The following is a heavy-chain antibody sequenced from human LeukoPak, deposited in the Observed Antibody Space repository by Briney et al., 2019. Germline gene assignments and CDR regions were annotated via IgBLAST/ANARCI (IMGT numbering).Heavy chain of an antibody. V-gene: IGHV4-30-2*01. D-gene: IGHD6-13*01. CDR1: GGSISSGGYY. CDR3: ARPHSSSWYEDAFDI. Sequence: PSQTLSLTCTVSGGSISSGGYYWSWIRQPPGKGLEWIGYIYHSGSTYYNPSLKSRVTISVDRSKNQFSLKLSSVTAADTAEYYCARPHSSSWYEDAFDIWGQGTMVTVSS. J-gene: IGHJ3*02. CDR2: IYHSGST.